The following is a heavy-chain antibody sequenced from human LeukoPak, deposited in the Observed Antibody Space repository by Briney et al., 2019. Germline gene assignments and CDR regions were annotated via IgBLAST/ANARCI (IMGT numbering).Heavy chain of an antibody. Sequence: ASVKVSCKASGYXFSTYGMSWVRQAPGQGLEWMGCISGYNGNTNYAQKLQGRVTMTTDTSTSTAYMELRSLRSDDTAVYYCARRRSEEFDFDCWGQGTLVTVSS. V-gene: IGHV1-18*01. CDR2: ISGYNGNT. CDR3: ARRRSEEFDFDC. CDR1: GYXFSTYG. D-gene: IGHD6-19*01. J-gene: IGHJ4*02.